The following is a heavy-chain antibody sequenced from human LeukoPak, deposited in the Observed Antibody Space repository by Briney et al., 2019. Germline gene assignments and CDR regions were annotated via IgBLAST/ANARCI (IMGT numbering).Heavy chain of an antibody. CDR1: GFTFSSYG. CDR3: ARDLVTTFLSYAFDI. Sequence: PGRSLRLSCAASGFTFSSYGMHWVRQAPGKGLEWVAVIWYDGSNKYYADSVKGRFTISRDNSKNTLYLQMNSLRAEDTAVYYCARDLVTTFLSYAFDIWGQGTMVTVSS. J-gene: IGHJ3*02. CDR2: IWYDGSNK. D-gene: IGHD4-17*01. V-gene: IGHV3-33*01.